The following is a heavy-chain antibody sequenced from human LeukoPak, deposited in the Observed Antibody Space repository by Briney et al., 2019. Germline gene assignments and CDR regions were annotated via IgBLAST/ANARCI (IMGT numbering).Heavy chain of an antibody. CDR1: GGVFRGFY. V-gene: IGHV4-34*01. CDR2: IYYSGST. J-gene: IGHJ4*02. D-gene: IGHD6-19*01. Sequence: TSETLSLTCAVYGGVFRGFYWGGVRPPPGEGVGGDGSIYYSGSTYYNPSLKSRVTISVDTSKNQFSLKLSSVTAADTAVYYCARAYSSGWPPVMGRGQGTLVTVSS. CDR3: ARAYSSGWPPVMG.